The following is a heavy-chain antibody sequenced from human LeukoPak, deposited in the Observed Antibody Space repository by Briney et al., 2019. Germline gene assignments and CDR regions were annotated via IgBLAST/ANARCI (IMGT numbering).Heavy chain of an antibody. CDR3: ARDRYSGSLGFDP. CDR1: GYTFTGYY. CDR2: INPNSGGT. Sequence: ASVKVSCKASGYTFTGYYMHWVRQAPGQGLEWMGWINPNSGGTNYAQKFQGRVTMTRDTSISTAYMELSRLRSDDTAVYYCARDRYSGSLGFDPWGQGTLVTVSS. V-gene: IGHV1-2*02. J-gene: IGHJ5*02. D-gene: IGHD1-26*01.